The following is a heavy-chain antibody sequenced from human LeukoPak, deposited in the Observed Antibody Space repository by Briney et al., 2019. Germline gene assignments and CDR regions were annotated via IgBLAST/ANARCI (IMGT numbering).Heavy chain of an antibody. CDR2: TYYRSKWYN. J-gene: IGHJ4*02. D-gene: IGHD3-3*01. V-gene: IGHV6-1*01. CDR3: ARGLAEWRGAFTDY. CDR1: EDSVSSNSAA. Sequence: SQTLSLTCAISEDSVSSNSAAWHWIRQSPSRGLEWLGRTYYRSKWYNDYAVSVKSRITINPDTSKNQFSLQLNSVTPEDTAVYYCARGLAEWRGAFTDYWGQGTLVTVSS.